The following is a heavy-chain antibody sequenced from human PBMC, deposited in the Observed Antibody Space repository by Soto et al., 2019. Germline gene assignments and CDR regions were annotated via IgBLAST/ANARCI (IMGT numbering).Heavy chain of an antibody. CDR3: ARSLGYCTNGVCPMDV. V-gene: IGHV1-3*01. J-gene: IGHJ6*02. Sequence: ASVKVSCKASGYTFTSYAMHWVRQAPGQRLERMGWINAGNGNTKYSQKFQGRVTITRDTSASTAYMELSSLRSEDTAVYYCARSLGYCTNGVCPMDVWGQGTTVTVSS. CDR2: INAGNGNT. CDR1: GYTFTSYA. D-gene: IGHD2-8*01.